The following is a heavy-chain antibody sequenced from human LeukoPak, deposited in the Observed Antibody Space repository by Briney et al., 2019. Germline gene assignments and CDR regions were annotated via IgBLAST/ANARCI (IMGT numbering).Heavy chain of an antibody. V-gene: IGHV1-2*02. CDR2: INPNSGGT. Sequence: GSSVKVSCKASGGTFSSYAISWVRQAPGQGLEWMGWINPNSGGTNYAQKFQGRVTMTRDTSISTAYMELSRLRSDDTAVYYCARDWLQSRTIGYWGQGTLVTVSS. D-gene: IGHD5-24*01. J-gene: IGHJ4*02. CDR3: ARDWLQSRTIGY. CDR1: GGTFSSYA.